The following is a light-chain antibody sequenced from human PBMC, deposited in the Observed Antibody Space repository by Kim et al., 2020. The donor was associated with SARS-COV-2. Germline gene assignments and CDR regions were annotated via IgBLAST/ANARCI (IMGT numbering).Light chain of an antibody. Sequence: EIVLTQSPGTLSLSPGDRATLSCRASQSITTTSLAWYQQKPGQAPRLLIYGVSIRATGIPDRFSGSGSGTDFTLTISSLEPEDFAVYYCQQYAYSRTFGQGTKVDIK. V-gene: IGKV3-20*01. CDR1: QSITTTS. CDR3: QQYAYSRT. CDR2: GVS. J-gene: IGKJ1*01.